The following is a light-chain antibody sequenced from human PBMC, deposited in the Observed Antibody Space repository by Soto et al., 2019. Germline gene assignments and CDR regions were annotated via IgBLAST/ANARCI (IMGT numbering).Light chain of an antibody. CDR1: QSVRSNY. CDR2: GVF. V-gene: IGKV3-20*01. CDR3: QHYDGSPRT. J-gene: IGKJ2*01. Sequence: ETVLTQSPGTVSLSPGERATLSCKTSQSVRSNYLAWYQQKPGQAPRLLIYGVFSRAAGIPDRFSGSGSGTDFTLTISGLEPEDSAVYYCQHYDGSPRTCGRGTKLEI.